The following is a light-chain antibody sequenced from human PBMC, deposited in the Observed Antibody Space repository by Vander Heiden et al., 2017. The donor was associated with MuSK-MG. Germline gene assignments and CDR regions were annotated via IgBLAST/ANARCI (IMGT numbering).Light chain of an antibody. V-gene: IGKV6-21*01. J-gene: IGKJ1*01. Sequence: EVVLPQSPEFQSVTPKEKVTITCRASQNIGSTVHWYQQKPGQSPKLVIRYASQSFSGVPSRFSGTGSGTEFTLTINSLEAEDAATYYCHQSNSFPRTFGQGTKVEIK. CDR2: YAS. CDR3: HQSNSFPRT. CDR1: QNIGST.